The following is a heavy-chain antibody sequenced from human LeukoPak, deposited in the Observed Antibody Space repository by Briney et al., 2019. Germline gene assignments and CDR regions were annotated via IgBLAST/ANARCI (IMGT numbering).Heavy chain of an antibody. CDR2: INSDGSST. D-gene: IGHD5-24*01. J-gene: IGHJ4*02. V-gene: IGHV3-74*01. Sequence: GGSLRLSCAASGFTFSSYWMHWVRQAPGKGLVWVSRINSDGSSTTYADSVKGRFTISRDNSKNTLYLQMSSLRAEDTAVYYCARGDSDGYNSVFDYWGQGTLVTVSS. CDR3: ARGDSDGYNSVFDY. CDR1: GFTFSSYW.